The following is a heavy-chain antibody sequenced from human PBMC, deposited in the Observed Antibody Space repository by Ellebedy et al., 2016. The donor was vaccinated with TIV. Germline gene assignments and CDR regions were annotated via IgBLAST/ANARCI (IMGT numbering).Heavy chain of an antibody. Sequence: PGGSLRLSCAASGFNLTTSDMYWVRQAPGKGLEWLAYISTGSSRSTIYYADSVKGRFTISRDDVKNSVFLQMDSLRGEDTAVYYCARDRRAFRASMDVWGQGTTVTVSS. J-gene: IGHJ6*02. CDR1: GFNLTTSD. D-gene: IGHD3-10*01. CDR2: ISTGSSRSTI. CDR3: ARDRRAFRASMDV. V-gene: IGHV3-48*01.